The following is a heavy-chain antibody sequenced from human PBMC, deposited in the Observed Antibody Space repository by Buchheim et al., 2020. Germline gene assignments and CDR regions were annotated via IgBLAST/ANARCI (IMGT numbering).Heavy chain of an antibody. CDR1: GLTFSDYN. Sequence: EVQLVESGGGLVHPGGSLRLSCAASGLTFSDYNMNWLRQAPGKGLEWLAYISSSGSTIHYAASVEGRFTISSDNAQNSLYPQMDSLRADDTAVYYCARAWGNTMVRGNLFDPWGQGTL. CDR2: ISSSGSTI. CDR3: ARAWGNTMVRGNLFDP. J-gene: IGHJ5*02. V-gene: IGHV3-48*01. D-gene: IGHD3-10*01.